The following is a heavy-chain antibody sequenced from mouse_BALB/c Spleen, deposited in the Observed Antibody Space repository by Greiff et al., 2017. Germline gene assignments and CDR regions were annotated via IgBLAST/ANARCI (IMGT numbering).Heavy chain of an antibody. Sequence: EVQVVESGGGLVKPGGSLKLSCAASGFAFSSYDMSWVRQTPEKRLEWVAYISSGGGSTYYPDTVKGRFTISRDNAKNTLYLQMSSLKSEDTAMYYCARQGYDYFDYWGQGTTLTVSS. D-gene: IGHD2-2*01. CDR1: GFAFSSYD. V-gene: IGHV5-12-1*01. J-gene: IGHJ2*01. CDR3: ARQGYDYFDY. CDR2: ISSGGGST.